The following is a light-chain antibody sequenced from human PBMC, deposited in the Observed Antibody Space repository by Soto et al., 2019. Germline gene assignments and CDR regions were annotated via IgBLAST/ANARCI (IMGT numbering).Light chain of an antibody. CDR2: TNG. CDR3: QSYDSGLSGAV. V-gene: IGLV1-40*01. J-gene: IGLJ3*02. CDR1: SSNIGAGYD. Sequence: QSVLTQPPSVSGAPGQRVTISCTGTSSNIGAGYDVNWYQHLPGAAPQLLIYTNGNRPSGVPDRFSGSKSGTSASLAITGLQAEDEADYYCQSYDSGLSGAVCGVGTKLPVL.